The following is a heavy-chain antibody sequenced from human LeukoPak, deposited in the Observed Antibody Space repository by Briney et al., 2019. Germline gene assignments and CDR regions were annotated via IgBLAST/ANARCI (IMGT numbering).Heavy chain of an antibody. J-gene: IGHJ4*02. CDR3: ARDFDRAGDYHHFDF. CDR2: IITVSTTYF. CDR1: GFTFTSYA. V-gene: IGHV3-21*01. Sequence: PGGSLRLSCAASGFTFTSYAMSWVRQAPGRGLEWVSSIITVSTTYFQYADSVKGRFTISRDNAKNSLYLQMDSLRAEDTAVYYCARDFDRAGDYHHFDFWGQGTLVTVSS. D-gene: IGHD3-9*01.